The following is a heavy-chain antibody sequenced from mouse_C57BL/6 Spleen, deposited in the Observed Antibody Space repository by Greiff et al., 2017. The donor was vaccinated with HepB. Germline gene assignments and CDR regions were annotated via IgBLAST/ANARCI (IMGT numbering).Heavy chain of an antibody. V-gene: IGHV1-55*01. D-gene: IGHD1-1*01. CDR2: IYPGSGST. CDR1: GYTFTSYW. J-gene: IGHJ1*03. Sequence: QVQLQQPGAELVKPGASVKMSCKASGYTFTSYWITWVKQRPGQGLEWIGDIYPGSGSTNYNEKFKSKATLTVDTSSSTAYMQLSCLTSEASAVYYGARDETTVPWYFDVWGTGTTVTVSS. CDR3: ARDETTVPWYFDV.